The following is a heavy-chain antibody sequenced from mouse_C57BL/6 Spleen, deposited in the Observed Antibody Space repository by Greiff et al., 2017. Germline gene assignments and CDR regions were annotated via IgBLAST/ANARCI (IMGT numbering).Heavy chain of an antibody. V-gene: IGHV1-54*01. CDR1: GYAFTNYL. D-gene: IGHD2-1*01. CDR3: ARDYGNPYWYFDV. J-gene: IGHJ1*03. Sequence: QVQLQQSGAELVRPGTSVKVSCKASGYAFTNYLIEWVKQRPGQGLEWIGVINPGSGGTNYNEKFKGKATLTADKSSSTAYMQLSSLTSEDSAVYFCARDYGNPYWYFDVWGTGTTVTVSS. CDR2: INPGSGGT.